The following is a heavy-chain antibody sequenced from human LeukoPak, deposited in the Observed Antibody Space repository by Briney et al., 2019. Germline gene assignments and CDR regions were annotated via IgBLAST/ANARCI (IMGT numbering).Heavy chain of an antibody. D-gene: IGHD1-14*01. CDR2: IYYSGST. Sequence: SETLSLTCTVSGGSVSSGSYYWRWIRQPPGKGLEWIGYIYYSGSTNYNPSLKSRVTISVDTSKNQFSLKLSSVTAADTAVYYCARDHNNHFDYWGQGTLVTVSS. CDR1: GGSVSSGSYY. J-gene: IGHJ4*02. V-gene: IGHV4-61*01. CDR3: ARDHNNHFDY.